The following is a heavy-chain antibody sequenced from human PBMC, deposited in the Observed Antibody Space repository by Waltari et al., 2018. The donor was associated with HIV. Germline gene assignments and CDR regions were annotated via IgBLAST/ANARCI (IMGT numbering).Heavy chain of an antibody. CDR2: IYYSGTT. J-gene: IGHJ4*02. CDR3: ARENRSGTYFFDH. CDR1: GTSFSNFY. V-gene: IGHV4-59*01. Sequence: PGLVKPWTLSLNCTVSGTSFSNFYWSWIRQSPGRGLEWIGYIYYSGTTNYNPSFRSRATISLDTSNHQFSLQLKSVTAADTALYYCARENRSGTYFFDHWGQGAPVAVS. D-gene: IGHD1-7*01.